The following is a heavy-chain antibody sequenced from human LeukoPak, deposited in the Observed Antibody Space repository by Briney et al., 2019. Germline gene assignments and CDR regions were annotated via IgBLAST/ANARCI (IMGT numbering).Heavy chain of an antibody. Sequence: ASVKVSCKASGYTFTSYAMHWVRQAPGQRLEWMGWINAGNGNTKYSRKFQGRVTITRDTSASTAYMELSSLRSEDTAVYYCARVWRAIAVDYWGQGTLVTVSS. CDR1: GYTFTSYA. V-gene: IGHV1-3*01. CDR2: INAGNGNT. J-gene: IGHJ4*02. CDR3: ARVWRAIAVDY. D-gene: IGHD6-13*01.